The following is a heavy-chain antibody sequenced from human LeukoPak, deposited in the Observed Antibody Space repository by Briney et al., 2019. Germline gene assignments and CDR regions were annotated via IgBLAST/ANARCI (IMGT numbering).Heavy chain of an antibody. J-gene: IGHJ5*02. CDR2: ISGSGGGT. V-gene: IGHV3-23*01. CDR1: GFTFSSYA. Sequence: PGGSLRLSCAASGFTFSSYAMSWVRQAPGKGLEWVSGISGSGGGTYYADSVKGRFTISRDNAKNSLYLQMNSLRAEDTAVYYCARGLSGGSWVSWFDPWGQGTLVTVSS. D-gene: IGHD2-15*01. CDR3: ARGLSGGSWVSWFDP.